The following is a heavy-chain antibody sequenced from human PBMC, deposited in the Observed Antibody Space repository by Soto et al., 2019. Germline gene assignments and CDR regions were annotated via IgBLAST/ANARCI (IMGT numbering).Heavy chain of an antibody. V-gene: IGHV3-21*01. D-gene: IGHD2-21*01. Sequence: GWSLRLSCAASGFTFSSYSMNWVRQAPGKGLEWVSSISSSSSYIYYADSVKGRFTISRDNARNSLYLQMNSLRAEDTAVYYCSSIHSRVYYYYGMDVWGQGTTVTVSS. CDR2: ISSSSSYI. J-gene: IGHJ6*02. CDR1: GFTFSSYS. CDR3: SSIHSRVYYYYGMDV.